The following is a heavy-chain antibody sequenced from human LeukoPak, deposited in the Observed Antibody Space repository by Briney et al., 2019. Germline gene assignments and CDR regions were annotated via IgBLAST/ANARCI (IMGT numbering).Heavy chain of an antibody. D-gene: IGHD2-2*01. V-gene: IGHV4-61*02. CDR1: GGSISSGSYY. CDR3: ATTVPAAKGDAFDI. CDR2: IYTSGST. J-gene: IGHJ3*02. Sequence: SETLSLTCTVSGGSISSGSYYWSWIRPPAGRGLEWIGRIYTSGSTNYNPSLKSRVTISVDTSKNQFSLKLSSVTAADTAVYYCATTVPAAKGDAFDIWGQGTMVTVSS.